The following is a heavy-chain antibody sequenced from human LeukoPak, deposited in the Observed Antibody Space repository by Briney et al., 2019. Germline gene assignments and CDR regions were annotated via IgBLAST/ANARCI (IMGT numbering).Heavy chain of an antibody. V-gene: IGHV3-23*01. CDR2: ISGSGGST. J-gene: IGHJ4*02. CDR3: AKGRIAVACLDY. D-gene: IGHD6-19*01. CDR1: GFTFSNAW. Sequence: GGSLRLSCAASGFTFSNAWMNWVRQAPGKGLEWVSAISGSGGSTYYADSVKGRFTISRDNSKNTLYLQMNSLRAEDTAVYYCAKGRIAVACLDYWGQGTLVTVSS.